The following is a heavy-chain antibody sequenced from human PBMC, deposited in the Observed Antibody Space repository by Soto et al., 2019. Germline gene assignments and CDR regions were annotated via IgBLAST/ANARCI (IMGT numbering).Heavy chain of an antibody. D-gene: IGHD4-4*01. CDR3: ARGYSNYYYYYGMDV. CDR2: ISSISSTI. J-gene: IGHJ6*02. CDR1: GFTFSSYS. V-gene: IGHV3-48*01. Sequence: PGGSLRLSCAASGFTFSSYSMNWVRQAPGKGLEWVSYISSISSTIYYADSVKGRFTFSRDNAKNSLYLQMNSLRAEDTAVYYCARGYSNYYYYYGMDVWGQGTTVT.